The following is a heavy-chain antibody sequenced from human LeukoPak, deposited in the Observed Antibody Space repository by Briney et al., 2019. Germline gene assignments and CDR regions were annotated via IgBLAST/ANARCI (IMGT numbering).Heavy chain of an antibody. Sequence: GGSLRLSCAASGFTFSSYAMTWVRQAPGKGLEWVSGISGSGDFTYYADSVKGRFTISRDNSKNTLSLQMSSLRAEDTAVYYCAKDQYDSSGYYNRFSPWGQGTLVTVSS. CDR3: AKDQYDSSGYYNRFSP. J-gene: IGHJ5*02. V-gene: IGHV3-23*01. CDR1: GFTFSSYA. D-gene: IGHD3-22*01. CDR2: ISGSGDFT.